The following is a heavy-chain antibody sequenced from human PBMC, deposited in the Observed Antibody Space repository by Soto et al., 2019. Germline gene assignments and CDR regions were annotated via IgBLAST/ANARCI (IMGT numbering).Heavy chain of an antibody. CDR2: IHSSGSP. D-gene: IGHD3-16*01. CDR3: VRDRGGY. J-gene: IGHJ4*02. CDR1: GDSMISYY. V-gene: IGHV4-59*01. Sequence: QVQLQESGPGLVKPSETLSLTCDVSGDSMISYYWNWIRQPPGKGLEWLANIHSSGSPHYSPSLKSRVTRSVDTSKNQFSLKLTSVTAADTAVYYCVRDRGGYWGQGTLVTVSS.